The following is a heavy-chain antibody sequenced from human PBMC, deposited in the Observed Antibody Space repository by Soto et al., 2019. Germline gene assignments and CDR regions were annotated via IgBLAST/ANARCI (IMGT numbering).Heavy chain of an antibody. CDR2: ISTYNVNR. Sequence: ASVKVSCKASGYTFSNYGISWVRQAPGQGLEWMGWISTYNVNRNYAQKLQGRVTMTADTSTNAAYMELRSLRSDDTAVYYCARTRDSGCYYVFGDYDAWGQGTLVTVSS. CDR3: ARTRDSGCYYVFGDYDA. CDR1: GYTFSNYG. V-gene: IGHV1-18*01. D-gene: IGHD1-26*01. J-gene: IGHJ5*02.